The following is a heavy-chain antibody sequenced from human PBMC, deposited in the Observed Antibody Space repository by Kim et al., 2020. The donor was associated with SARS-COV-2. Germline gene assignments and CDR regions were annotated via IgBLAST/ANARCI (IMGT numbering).Heavy chain of an antibody. CDR2: IDPSDSYT. J-gene: IGHJ3*02. V-gene: IGHV5-10-1*01. CDR3: ARREAGHCSSTSCYTGFNCVVT. Sequence: GESLKISCKGSGYSFTSYWISWVRQMPGKGLEWMGRIDPSDSYTNYSPSFQGNVTISADKSISTAYLQWSSLKASDTAMYYCARREAGHCSSTSCYTGFNCVVTWGQGTMVTCSS. CDR1: GYSFTSYW. D-gene: IGHD2-2*02.